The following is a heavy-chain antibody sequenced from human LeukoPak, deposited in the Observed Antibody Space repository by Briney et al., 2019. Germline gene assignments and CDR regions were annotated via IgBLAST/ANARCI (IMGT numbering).Heavy chain of an antibody. CDR2: IYHSGST. J-gene: IGHJ4*02. CDR1: GGSVSSGSYY. D-gene: IGHD6-19*01. V-gene: IGHV4-61*01. Sequence: KPSETLSLTCTVSGGSVSSGSYYCSWIRQPPGKGLEWIVYIYHSGSTNYNPSLKSRVTISVDTSNNQLSLKLSSVTAADTAVYYCVRGDDGSSGWLFDYWGQGTLVTVSS. CDR3: VRGDDGSSGWLFDY.